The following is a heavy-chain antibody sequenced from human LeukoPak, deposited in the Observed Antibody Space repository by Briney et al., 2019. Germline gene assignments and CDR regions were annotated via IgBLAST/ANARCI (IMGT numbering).Heavy chain of an antibody. D-gene: IGHD1-14*01. CDR2: ISSTGGTT. Sequence: GGSLRLSCAASGFTFSDYGMSWVRQAPGKGLEWISSISSTGGTTYYADSVKGRFTISRDNSKNTLFLQVNSLRAEDTAIYYCTRGMNPERWGQGTLITVSS. J-gene: IGHJ4*02. CDR3: TRGMNPER. CDR1: GFTFSDYG. V-gene: IGHV3-23*01.